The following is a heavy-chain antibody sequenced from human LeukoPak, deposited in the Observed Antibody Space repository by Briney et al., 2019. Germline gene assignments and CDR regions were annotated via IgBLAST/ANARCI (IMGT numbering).Heavy chain of an antibody. V-gene: IGHV3-21*01. CDR3: ARGEYGSGSYHIDH. CDR1: GFTFSSYS. J-gene: IGHJ4*02. D-gene: IGHD3-10*01. CDR2: ISSSSYI. Sequence: GGSLRLSCAASGFTFSSYSMNWVRQAPGKGLEWVSFISSSSYIYYAGSVKGRFTISRDNAKNSLYLQMNSLRAEDTAVYYCARGEYGSGSYHIDHWGQGTLVTVSS.